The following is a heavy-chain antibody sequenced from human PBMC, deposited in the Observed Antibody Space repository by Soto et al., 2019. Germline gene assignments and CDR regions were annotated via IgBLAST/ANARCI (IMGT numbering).Heavy chain of an antibody. CDR3: AKEGPHDEVAATHFDY. CDR2: ISYDGSNK. V-gene: IGHV3-30*18. CDR1: GFTFSSYG. D-gene: IGHD2-15*01. J-gene: IGHJ4*02. Sequence: GGSLRLSCAASGFTFSSYGMHWVRQAPGKGLEWVAVISYDGSNKYYADSVKGRFTISRDNSKNTLYLQMNSLRAEDTAVYYCAKEGPHDEVAATHFDYWGQGTLVTVSS.